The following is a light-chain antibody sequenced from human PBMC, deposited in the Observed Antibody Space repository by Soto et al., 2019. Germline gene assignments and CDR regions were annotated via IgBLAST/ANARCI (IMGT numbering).Light chain of an antibody. CDR3: QQANSFPFT. J-gene: IGKJ3*01. Sequence: DIQMTQSPSSVSASVGDRVTITCRASQGLSSWLAWYQQNQGKAPKLLIYAASTSQSGVPSRFSGSGSGTDFTLTISSLQPEDFATYYCQQANSFPFTFGPGTKVDIK. CDR2: AAS. CDR1: QGLSSW. V-gene: IGKV1-12*01.